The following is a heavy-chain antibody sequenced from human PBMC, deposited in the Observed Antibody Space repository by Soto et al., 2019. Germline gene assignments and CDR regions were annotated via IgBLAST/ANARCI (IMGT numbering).Heavy chain of an antibody. CDR2: IDSDGIST. Sequence: PGGSLRLSCAASGFTFSSYWMHWVRQVPGKGLVWVSHIDSDGISTTYADSVKGRFTISRDNAKNTVYLQMNSLRAEDTAVYYCVRDDVGVGIDYWGLGNLVTVSS. CDR3: VRDDVGVGIDY. D-gene: IGHD1-26*01. V-gene: IGHV3-74*03. J-gene: IGHJ4*02. CDR1: GFTFSSYW.